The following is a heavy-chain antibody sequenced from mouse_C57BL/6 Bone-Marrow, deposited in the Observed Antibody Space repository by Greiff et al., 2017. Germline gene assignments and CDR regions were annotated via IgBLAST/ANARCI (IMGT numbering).Heavy chain of an antibody. CDR3: ARRGLRVSAWFAY. V-gene: IGHV5-6*01. J-gene: IGHJ3*01. D-gene: IGHD2-4*01. CDR2: LSSGGSYT. Sequence: EVQVVESGGDLVKPGGSLKLSCAASGFTFSSYGMSWVRQTPDKRLEWVATLSSGGSYTYYPDSVKGRFTISRANAKNTLYLQRSSLKSEDTAMYYCARRGLRVSAWFAYWGQGTLVTVSA. CDR1: GFTFSSYG.